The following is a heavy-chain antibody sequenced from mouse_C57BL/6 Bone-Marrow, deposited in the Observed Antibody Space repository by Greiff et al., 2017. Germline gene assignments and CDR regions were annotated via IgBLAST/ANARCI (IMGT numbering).Heavy chain of an antibody. CDR1: GYTFTSYW. CDR3: AREYDGSGYCDV. CDR2: INPSSGYT. V-gene: IGHV1-7*01. J-gene: IGHJ1*03. Sequence: VKLQQSGAELAKPGASVKLSCKASGYTFTSYWMHWVKQRPGQGLEWIGYINPSSGYTKYNQKFKDKATLTAAKSSSTAYMQLSSLTYEDSAVYDCAREYDGSGYCDVGGTGTTATVTS. D-gene: IGHD1-1*01.